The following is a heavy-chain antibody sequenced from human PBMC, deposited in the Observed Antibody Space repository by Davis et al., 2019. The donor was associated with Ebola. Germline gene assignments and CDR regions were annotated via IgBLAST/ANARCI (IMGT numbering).Heavy chain of an antibody. CDR2: IYYSGST. CDR1: GGSFSSYY. CDR3: ARVVGKSGYDFGFNY. V-gene: IGHV4-59*01. D-gene: IGHD5-12*01. Sequence: MPSETLSLTCAVYGGSFSSYYWSCLLPPPVKGLEWIGYIYYSGSTNYNPSLKSRVTISVDTSKNQFSLKLSSVTAADTAVYYCARVVGKSGYDFGFNYWGQGTLVTVSS. J-gene: IGHJ4*02.